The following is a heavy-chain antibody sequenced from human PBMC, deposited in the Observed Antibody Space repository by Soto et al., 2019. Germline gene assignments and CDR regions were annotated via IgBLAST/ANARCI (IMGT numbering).Heavy chain of an antibody. CDR1: GFTFSSYG. V-gene: IGHV3-30*03. CDR3: ARIVGITMVRDNIDYGMDV. CDR2: ISYDGSNK. Sequence: PGGSLRLSCAASGFTFSSYGMHWVRQAPGKGLEWVAVISYDGSNKYYADSVKGRFTISRDNSKNTLYLQMNSLRAEDTAVYYCARIVGITMVRDNIDYGMDVWGQGTTVTVSS. D-gene: IGHD3-10*01. J-gene: IGHJ6*02.